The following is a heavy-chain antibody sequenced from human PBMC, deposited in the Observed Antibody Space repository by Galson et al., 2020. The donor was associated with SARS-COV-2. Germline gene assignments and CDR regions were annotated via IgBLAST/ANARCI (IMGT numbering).Heavy chain of an antibody. J-gene: IGHJ4*02. Sequence: KIGESLKISCKGSGYRFTSYWIGWVRQMPGKGLEWMGIIYPGDSDTRYSPSFHGHVTISADMSINTAYLQWSSLKASDTAMYYCARRGFCRDVGCCSRQADPSDDWGQGTLVTSSS. V-gene: IGHV5-51*01. CDR1: GYRFTSYW. CDR2: IYPGDSDT. CDR3: ARRGFCRDVGCCSRQADPSDD. D-gene: IGHD2-21*01.